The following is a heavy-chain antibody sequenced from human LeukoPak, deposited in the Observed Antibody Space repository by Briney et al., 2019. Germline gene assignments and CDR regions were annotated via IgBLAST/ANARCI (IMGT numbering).Heavy chain of an antibody. CDR1: GESFSDYS. CDR2: INQSGSP. V-gene: IGHV4-34*01. J-gene: IGHJ6*03. Sequence: PSETLSLTCAVYGESFSDYSWTWIRQPPGGGLEWIGQINQSGSPVYHPSLQNRVTISVETPKNQFSLDLRSVTAADTAVYYCARGRLPPSTTYYIGYYYMDVWGKGTTVTVS. D-gene: IGHD3-10*01. CDR3: ARGRLPPSTTYYIGYYYMDV.